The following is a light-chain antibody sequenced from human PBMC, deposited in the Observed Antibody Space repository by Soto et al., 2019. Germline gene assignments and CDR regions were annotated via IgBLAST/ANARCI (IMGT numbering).Light chain of an antibody. CDR3: QQSYSTPRT. J-gene: IGKJ1*01. Sequence: DIQMTQSPSSLSASVGDTVTITCRASQSISTQLNWYQQKPGKAPKVVIYAASNLQGGVPSRFSGSGSGTDFTLTISSLQPEDHASYYCQQSYSTPRTFGHGTKVNIK. CDR1: QSISTQ. V-gene: IGKV1-39*01. CDR2: AAS.